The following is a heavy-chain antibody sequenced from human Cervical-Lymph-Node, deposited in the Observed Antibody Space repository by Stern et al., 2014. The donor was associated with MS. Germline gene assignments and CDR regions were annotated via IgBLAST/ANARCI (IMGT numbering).Heavy chain of an antibody. CDR1: GFSLSTSGMR. V-gene: IGHV2-70*04. D-gene: IGHD3-3*01. CDR2: IDWDDDK. Sequence: QVTLKESGPALVKPTQTLTLTCTFSGFSLSTSGMRVSWIRQPPVKALEWLARIDWDDDKFYSTSLKTRLTISKDTSKNQVVLTMTNVDPVDTATYYCARSPPYYEFWNDYYYFDYWGQGTLVAVSS. CDR3: ARSPPYYEFWNDYYYFDY. J-gene: IGHJ4*02.